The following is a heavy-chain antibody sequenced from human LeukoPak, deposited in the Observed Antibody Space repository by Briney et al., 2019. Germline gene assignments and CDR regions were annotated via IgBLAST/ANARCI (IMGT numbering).Heavy chain of an antibody. Sequence: SETLSLTCTVSGDSMTGTSHFWDWIRQPPGKGLEWIGSIYYSGSTYYNPSLKSRVTISVDTSKNQFSLKLSSVTAADTAVYYCAGNPNSGYNDYWGQGTLVTVSS. CDR2: IYYSGST. D-gene: IGHD5-18*01. CDR1: GDSMTGTSHF. V-gene: IGHV4-39*07. J-gene: IGHJ4*02. CDR3: AGNPNSGYNDY.